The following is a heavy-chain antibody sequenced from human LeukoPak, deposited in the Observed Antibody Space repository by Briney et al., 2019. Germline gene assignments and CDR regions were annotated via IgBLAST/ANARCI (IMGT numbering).Heavy chain of an antibody. CDR1: GFTFTSSA. CDR2: IVVGSGNT. D-gene: IGHD3-22*01. Sequence: ASVKVSCKASGFTFTSSAMQWVRQARGQRLEWIGWIVVGSGNTNYAQKFQERVTTTRDMSTSTAYMEPSSLRSEDTAVYYCAAASGYYDSSGYILDYWGQGTLVTVSS. J-gene: IGHJ4*02. CDR3: AAASGYYDSSGYILDY. V-gene: IGHV1-58*02.